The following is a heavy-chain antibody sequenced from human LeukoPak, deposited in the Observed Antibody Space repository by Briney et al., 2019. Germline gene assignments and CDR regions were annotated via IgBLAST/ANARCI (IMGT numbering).Heavy chain of an antibody. Sequence: ASVKVSCKASGYTFTSYGISWVRQAPGQGLEWMGWISAYNGNTNYAQKLQGRVTMTTDTSTSTAYMELRSLRSDDTAVYYCARDRDGSPYDVFDIWGQGTKVTVSS. D-gene: IGHD3-10*01. CDR3: ARDRDGSPYDVFDI. CDR1: GYTFTSYG. CDR2: ISAYNGNT. J-gene: IGHJ3*02. V-gene: IGHV1-18*01.